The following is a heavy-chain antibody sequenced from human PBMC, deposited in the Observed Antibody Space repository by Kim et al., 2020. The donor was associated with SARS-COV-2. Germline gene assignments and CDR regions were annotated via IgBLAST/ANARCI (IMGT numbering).Heavy chain of an antibody. D-gene: IGHD6-13*01. CDR2: IHTRGST. V-gene: IGHV4-61*02. J-gene: IGHJ4*02. CDR1: GGSISSGSYY. CDR3: ARGRIAAAGWNYYFDY. Sequence: SETLSLTCTVSGGSISSGSYYWSWIRQPAGKGLEWIGRIHTRGSTNYNPSLKSRVTISVDTSKKQFSLKLTSVTAADTAVYYCARGRIAAAGWNYYFDYWGQGTLVTVSS.